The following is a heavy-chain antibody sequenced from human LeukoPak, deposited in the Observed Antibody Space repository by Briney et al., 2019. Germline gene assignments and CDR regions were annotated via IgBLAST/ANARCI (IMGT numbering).Heavy chain of an antibody. CDR1: GVSISTSRYY. Sequence: PSETLSLTCTVSGVSISTSRYYWGWIRQPPGKGLEWIGNIYYTGPTYYNASLESRVTISLDTSKNQFFLKLNSVTTADTAVYYCARDLNSGYHGDLTSWGQGTLVTVSS. V-gene: IGHV4-39*07. D-gene: IGHD5-12*01. CDR2: IYYTGPT. J-gene: IGHJ4*02. CDR3: ARDLNSGYHGDLTS.